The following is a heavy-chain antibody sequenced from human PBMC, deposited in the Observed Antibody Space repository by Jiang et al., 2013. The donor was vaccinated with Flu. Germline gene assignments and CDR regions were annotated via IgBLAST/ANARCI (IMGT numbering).Heavy chain of an antibody. V-gene: IGHV1-69*04. CDR2: IIPILGIA. CDR3: ARAPRDGYNYRFDY. CDR1: GGTFSSYA. J-gene: IGHJ4*02. Sequence: GAEVKKPGSSVKVSCKASGGTFSSYAISWVRQAPGQGLEWMGRIIPILGIANYAQKFQGRVTITADKSTSTAYMELSSLRSEDTAVYYCARAPRDGYNYRFDYWGQGTLVTVSS. D-gene: IGHD5-24*01.